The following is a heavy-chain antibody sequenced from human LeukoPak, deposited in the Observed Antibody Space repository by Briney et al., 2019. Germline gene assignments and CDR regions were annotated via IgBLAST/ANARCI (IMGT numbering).Heavy chain of an antibody. J-gene: IGHJ4*02. CDR1: GGSFSGYY. V-gene: IGHV4-34*01. D-gene: IGHD3-10*01. Sequence: PSETLSLTCAVYGGSFSGYYWSWIRQPPGKGPEWIGEINHSGSTNYNPSLKSRVTISVDTSKNQFSLKLTSVTAADTAVYYCARWEWFGELLLDYWGQGTLVTVSS. CDR2: INHSGST. CDR3: ARWEWFGELLLDY.